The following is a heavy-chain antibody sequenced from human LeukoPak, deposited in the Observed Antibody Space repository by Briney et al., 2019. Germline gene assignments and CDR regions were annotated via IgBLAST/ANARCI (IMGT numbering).Heavy chain of an antibody. V-gene: IGHV1-18*04. D-gene: IGHD2-2*01. CDR1: GYTFTSYG. J-gene: IGHJ6*04. Sequence: GALVKVSCKASGYTFTSYGISWVRQAPGQGLEWMGWISAYNGNTNYAQELQGRVTMTTDTSTSTAYMELRSLRSDDTAVYYCARDDRGLGYCSSTGCPPGLDYYGMDVWGKGTTVTVSS. CDR3: ARDDRGLGYCSSTGCPPGLDYYGMDV. CDR2: ISAYNGNT.